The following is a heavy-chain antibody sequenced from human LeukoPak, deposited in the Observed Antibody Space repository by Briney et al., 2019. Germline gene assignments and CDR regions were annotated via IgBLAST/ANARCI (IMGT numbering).Heavy chain of an antibody. V-gene: IGHV3-21*01. D-gene: IGHD6-19*01. CDR3: ARGLERGIAVAGTGDY. CDR1: SFTFRSYG. CDR2: ISSSSSYI. Sequence: PGGSLRLSCAASSFTFRSYGMHWVRQAPGKGLEWVSSISSSSSYIYYADSVKGRFTISRDNAKNSLYLQMNSLRAEDTAVYYCARGLERGIAVAGTGDYWGQGTLVTVSS. J-gene: IGHJ4*02.